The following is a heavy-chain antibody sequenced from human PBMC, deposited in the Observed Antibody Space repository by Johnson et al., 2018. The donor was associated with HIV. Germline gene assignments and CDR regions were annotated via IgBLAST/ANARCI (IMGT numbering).Heavy chain of an antibody. J-gene: IGHJ3*02. D-gene: IGHD3-10*01. CDR1: GFTFSSYA. V-gene: IGHV3-30*04. CDR2: ISYDGSNK. Sequence: QVQVVESGGGLVQPGGSLRLSCAASGFTFSSYAMSWVRQAPGKGLELVAVISYDGSNKYYADSVKGRFTISRDNSKNTLYLQMNSLRAEDTAVYYCASPAGFREWVAFDIWGQGTMVTVSS. CDR3: ASPAGFREWVAFDI.